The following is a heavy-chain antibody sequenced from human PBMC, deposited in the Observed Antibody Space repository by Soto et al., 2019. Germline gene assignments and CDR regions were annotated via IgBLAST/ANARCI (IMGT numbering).Heavy chain of an antibody. J-gene: IGHJ4*02. D-gene: IGHD4-17*01. CDR3: VCGARHSFAY. CDR2: IKEDGSEK. Sequence: EVQLVASGGGLVQPGGSLRLSCAASGFIFSNFWMSWVRQAPGKGLEWVANIKEDGSEKYHVDSVKGRFTISRDPVKNLMYLQMDSLRAEDTAVYKCVCGARHSFAYCGQGNLVTVSS. CDR1: GFIFSNFW. V-gene: IGHV3-7*05.